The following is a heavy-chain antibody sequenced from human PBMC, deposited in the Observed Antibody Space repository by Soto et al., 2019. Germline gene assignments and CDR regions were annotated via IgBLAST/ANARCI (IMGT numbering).Heavy chain of an antibody. V-gene: IGHV2-70*01. CDR2: IDWDDDK. CDR1: GFSLSTNGMC. Sequence: SGPTLVNPTHTLRLTCTVSGFSLSTNGMCVTWIRQPPGEALEWLAVIDWDDDKYYITSLKTRLTISRDTSKNQVVLTMTNVDPVDTATYYCARLRADRGRSIDYWGQGTLVTVSS. D-gene: IGHD3-22*01. CDR3: ARLRADRGRSIDY. J-gene: IGHJ4*02.